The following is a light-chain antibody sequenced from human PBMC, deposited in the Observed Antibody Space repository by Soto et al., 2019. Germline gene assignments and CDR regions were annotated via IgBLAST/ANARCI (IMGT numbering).Light chain of an antibody. V-gene: IGLV1-40*01. CDR2: VDT. CDR1: SSNIGAGYD. Sequence: QSVLTQPPSVSGAPGQRVTISCTGSSSNIGAGYDVHWYQQLPGTAPKLLIYVDTNRPSGVPDRFSGSKSRTSASLAITGLQAEDEADYYCQSYDSSLSGVVFGGGTKLTVL. J-gene: IGLJ2*01. CDR3: QSYDSSLSGVV.